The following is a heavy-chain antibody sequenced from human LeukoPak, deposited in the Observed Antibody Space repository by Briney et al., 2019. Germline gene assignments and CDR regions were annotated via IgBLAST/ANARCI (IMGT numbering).Heavy chain of an antibody. D-gene: IGHD6-19*01. Sequence: GASVKVSCKASGYSFTGYYIHWVRQAPGQGLQWMGWINPNSGDTNYAQKFQDRVTMTRGTSISTAYMELSRLTSDDTAVYHCARGSRSSDFDYWGQGTLVTVSS. V-gene: IGHV1-2*02. J-gene: IGHJ4*02. CDR2: INPNSGDT. CDR3: ARGSRSSDFDY. CDR1: GYSFTGYY.